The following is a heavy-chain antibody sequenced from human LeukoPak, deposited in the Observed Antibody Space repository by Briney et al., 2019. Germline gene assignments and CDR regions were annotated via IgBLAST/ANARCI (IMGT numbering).Heavy chain of an antibody. V-gene: IGHV3-48*04. CDR1: GFTFSSYG. D-gene: IGHD3-10*02. CDR2: ISSSGSTI. Sequence: GGSLRLSCAASGFTFSSYGMSWVRQAPGKGLEWVSYISSSGSTIYYADSVKGRFTISRDNAKNSPYLQMNSLRAEDTAVYYCAELGITMIGGVWGKGTTVTISS. J-gene: IGHJ6*04. CDR3: AELGITMIGGV.